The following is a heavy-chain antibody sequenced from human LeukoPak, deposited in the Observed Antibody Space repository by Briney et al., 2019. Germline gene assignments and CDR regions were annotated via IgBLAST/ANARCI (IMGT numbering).Heavy chain of an antibody. V-gene: IGHV3-30*04. CDR3: AREFYDSSLTDAFDI. CDR1: GFTFSSYA. D-gene: IGHD3-22*01. Sequence: PGRSLRLSCAASGFTFSSYAMHWVRQAPGKGLGWVAVISYDGSNKYYADSVKGRFTISRDNSKNTLYLQMNSLRAEDTAVYYCAREFYDSSLTDAFDIWGQGTMVTVSS. J-gene: IGHJ3*02. CDR2: ISYDGSNK.